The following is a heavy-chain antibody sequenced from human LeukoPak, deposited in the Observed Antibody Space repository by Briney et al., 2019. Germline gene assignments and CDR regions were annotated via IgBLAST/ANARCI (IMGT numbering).Heavy chain of an antibody. CDR2: ISWNSGSI. D-gene: IGHD1-26*01. CDR1: GFTFDDYA. V-gene: IGHV3-9*01. J-gene: IGHJ4*02. CDR3: AKDRSGSYYEELDY. Sequence: GGSLRLSCAASGFTFDDYAMHWVRQAPGKGLEWVSGISWNSGSIGYADSVKGRFTISRDNAKNSLYLQMNSLRAEDTALYYCAKDRSGSYYEELDYWGQGTLVTVSS.